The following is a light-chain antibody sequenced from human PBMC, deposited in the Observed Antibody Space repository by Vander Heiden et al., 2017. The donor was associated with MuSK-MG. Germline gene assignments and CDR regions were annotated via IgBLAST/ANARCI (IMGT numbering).Light chain of an antibody. CDR3: QQEDNTPST. Sequence: DIVMTQSPDSLAVSLGERATIDCKSSQSVLNSSKNKNYLAWYQQKPGQAPKLLIYWASTRESGVPERFSGRGSGTDFTLTISSLQAEDVAVYYCQQEDNTPSTFGGGTKVEIK. V-gene: IGKV4-1*01. CDR2: WAS. CDR1: QSVLNSSKNKNY. J-gene: IGKJ4*01.